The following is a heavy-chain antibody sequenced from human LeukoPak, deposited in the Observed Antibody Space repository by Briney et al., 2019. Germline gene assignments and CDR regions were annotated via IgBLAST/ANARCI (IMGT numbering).Heavy chain of an antibody. J-gene: IGHJ4*02. CDR3: KWEPKY. V-gene: IGHV3-66*01. Sequence: QPGGSLRLSCAASGFTVNNKYMSWVRQAPGKGLDWVSVIYGGGSTHYADSVKGRFAISRDNSKNTLYLQMNSLRAEDTAVYYCKWEPKYWGQGTLVTVSS. D-gene: IGHD1-26*01. CDR1: GFTVNNKY. CDR2: IYGGGST.